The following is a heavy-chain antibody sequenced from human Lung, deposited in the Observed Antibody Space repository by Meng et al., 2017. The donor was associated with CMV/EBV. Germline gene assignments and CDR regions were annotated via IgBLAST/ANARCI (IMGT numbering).Heavy chain of an antibody. CDR3: ARFLQRGVDGAHSYYDS. Sequence: QVDLVQSGAEVRKPGASLNSSITWVPQAPGQGPEWMGGSIPAIDKTDYAQNFQGRVSITADKSTTTAYMEVTSLRSEDTAVYYCARFLQRGVDGAHSYYDSWGQGTLVTVSS. V-gene: IGHV1-69*14. J-gene: IGHJ4*02. CDR1: S. CDR2: SIPAIDKT. D-gene: IGHD3-3*01.